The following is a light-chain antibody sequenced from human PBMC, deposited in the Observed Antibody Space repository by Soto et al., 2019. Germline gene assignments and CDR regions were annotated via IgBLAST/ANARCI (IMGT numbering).Light chain of an antibody. CDR2: KAS. J-gene: IGKJ4*01. CDR1: QSISSW. CDR3: QQYNSYPLT. Sequence: DIQMTQSPSTLSASVGDRVTITCRASQSISSWLAWYQQKPGKAPKLLIYKASSLESGGPSRFSGSGSGTEFNLTISSLQPDDFATYYCQQYNSYPLTFGGGTKVEIK. V-gene: IGKV1-5*03.